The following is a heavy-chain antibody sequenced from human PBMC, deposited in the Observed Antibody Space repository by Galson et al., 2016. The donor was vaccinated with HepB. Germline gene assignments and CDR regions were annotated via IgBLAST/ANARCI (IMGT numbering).Heavy chain of an antibody. D-gene: IGHD3-3*01. V-gene: IGHV2-5*02. CDR3: AHTDLSMWFDP. J-gene: IGHJ5*02. Sequence: PALVKPTQTLTLTCTFSGFSLNTSGVGVGWIRQPPGEALEWLALVYWDDDKRYTPSLTTRLTITKDTSKNQVVLTMANMDPVDTATYYCAHTDLSMWFDPWGQGTLVTVSS. CDR2: VYWDDDK. CDR1: GFSLNTSGVG.